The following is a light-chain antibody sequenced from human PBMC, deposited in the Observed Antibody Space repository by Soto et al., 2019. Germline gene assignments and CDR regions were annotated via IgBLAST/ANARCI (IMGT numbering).Light chain of an antibody. V-gene: IGKV4-1*01. CDR3: QQYYSTPRT. Sequence: FVMTQSPDSLAVSLGERATINCKSSQSVLYSSSNKNYLAWHQQKPGQPPKLLIYWASTRESGVPDRFSGSGSGTDFTLTISSLQAEDVAVYYCQQYYSTPRTFGQGTKVDIK. CDR1: QSVLYSSSNKNY. CDR2: WAS. J-gene: IGKJ1*01.